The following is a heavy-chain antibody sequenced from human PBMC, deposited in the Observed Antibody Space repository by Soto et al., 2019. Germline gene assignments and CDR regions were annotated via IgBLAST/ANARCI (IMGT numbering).Heavy chain of an antibody. CDR2: ISYDGSNK. CDR3: ARALFRFLELDWFDP. J-gene: IGHJ5*02. V-gene: IGHV3-30-3*01. CDR1: GFTFSSYA. D-gene: IGHD3-3*01. Sequence: GGSLRLSCAASGFTFSSYAMHWVRQAPGKGLEWVAVISYDGSNKYYADYVKGRFTISRDNSKNTLYLQMNSLRAEDTAVYYCARALFRFLELDWFDPWGQGTLVTVSS.